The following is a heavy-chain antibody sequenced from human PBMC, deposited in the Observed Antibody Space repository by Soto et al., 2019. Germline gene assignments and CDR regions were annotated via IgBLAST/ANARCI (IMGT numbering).Heavy chain of an antibody. CDR2: INNSGGT. CDR3: ERGRKRLVLAYYDYYGMDV. Sequence: TETLPHTRAVYAASFNDYYWSWIREPPGMGRERIGEINNSGGTHYTPSPKRRVTIAVDMSKNQFSLKLNSMTAAETAVYYCERGRKRLVLAYYDYYGMDVWGQGPTVTVS. D-gene: IGHD6-13*01. J-gene: IGHJ6*02. V-gene: IGHV4-34*01. CDR1: AASFNDYY.